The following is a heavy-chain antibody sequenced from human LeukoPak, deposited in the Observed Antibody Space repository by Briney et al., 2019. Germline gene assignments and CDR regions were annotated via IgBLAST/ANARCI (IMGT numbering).Heavy chain of an antibody. CDR2: IIPIFGTA. Sequence: SVKVSCKASGGTFSSYAISWVRQAPGQGLEWMGGIIPIFGTANYAQKFQGRVTITADESTSTAYMELSSLRSEDTAVYYCARSITIFGVGTNWFDPWGQGTLVTVSS. CDR3: ARSITIFGVGTNWFDP. V-gene: IGHV1-69*01. D-gene: IGHD3-3*01. J-gene: IGHJ5*02. CDR1: GGTFSSYA.